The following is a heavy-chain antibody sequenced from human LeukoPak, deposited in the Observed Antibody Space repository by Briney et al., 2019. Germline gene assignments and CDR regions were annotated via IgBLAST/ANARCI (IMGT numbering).Heavy chain of an antibody. CDR3: ARDLLDSSGWYGY. V-gene: IGHV1-69*04. Sequence: SVKLSCKASGATFSSYAISWVRQAPGQGLEWMGRIIPILGIANYAQKFQGRVTITADKSTSTTYMELSSLRSEDTAVYYCARDLLDSSGWYGYWGQGTLVTVSS. J-gene: IGHJ4*02. D-gene: IGHD6-19*01. CDR1: GATFSSYA. CDR2: IIPILGIA.